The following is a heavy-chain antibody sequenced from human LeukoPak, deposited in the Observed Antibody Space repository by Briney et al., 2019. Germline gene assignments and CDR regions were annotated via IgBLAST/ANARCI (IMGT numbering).Heavy chain of an antibody. CDR1: GGTFSSYA. CDR3: ARGYCSSTSCRVYYMDV. Sequence: SVKVSCKASGGTFSSYAISWVRQAPGQGLEWTGRIIPILGIANYAQKFQGRVTITTDESTSTAYMELSSLRSEDTAVYYCARGYCSSTSCRVYYMDVWGKGTTVTVSS. V-gene: IGHV1-69*04. J-gene: IGHJ6*03. D-gene: IGHD2-2*01. CDR2: IIPILGIA.